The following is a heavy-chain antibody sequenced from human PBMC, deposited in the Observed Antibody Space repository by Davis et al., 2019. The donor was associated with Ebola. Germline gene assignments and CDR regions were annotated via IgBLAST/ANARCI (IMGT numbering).Heavy chain of an antibody. CDR1: GFTFSSYA. CDR2: ISYDGSNK. V-gene: IGHV3-30-3*01. Sequence: PGGSLRLSCAASGFTFSSYAMHWVRQAPGKGLEWVAVISYDGSNKYYADSVKGRFTISRDNSKNTLYLQMNSLRAEDTAVYYCARDHYYDSSGSNNWFDPWGQGTLVTISS. CDR3: ARDHYYDSSGSNNWFDP. J-gene: IGHJ5*02. D-gene: IGHD3-22*01.